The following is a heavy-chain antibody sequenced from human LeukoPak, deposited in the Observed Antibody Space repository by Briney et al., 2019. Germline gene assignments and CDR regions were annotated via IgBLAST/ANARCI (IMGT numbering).Heavy chain of an antibody. D-gene: IGHD3-10*01. CDR2: ISSGGDTR. CDR1: GFTFSTYA. Sequence: PGGSLRLSCAASGFTFSTYAMSWVRQAPGKGLEWVSAISSGGDTRYYADSVKGRFTVYRDNSKSTVYVEMNSLRAEDTAMYYCARGPYYGSGSHFSYYGMDVWGQGTTVTVSS. V-gene: IGHV3-23*01. CDR3: ARGPYYGSGSHFSYYGMDV. J-gene: IGHJ6*02.